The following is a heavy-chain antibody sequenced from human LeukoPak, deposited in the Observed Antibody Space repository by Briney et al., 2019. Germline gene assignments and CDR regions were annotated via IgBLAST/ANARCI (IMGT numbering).Heavy chain of an antibody. J-gene: IGHJ4*02. D-gene: IGHD6-19*01. V-gene: IGHV3-23*01. CDR1: GFTFRSYA. Sequence: GGSLRLSCAASGFTFRSYAMSWVRQAPGNGLEWVSAIGGSDGKTYYADSVKGRFTISRDNSKNTLYLQMNSLRAEDTAVYYCAKWTSSGWFIDYWGQGTLVTVSS. CDR2: IGGSDGKT. CDR3: AKWTSSGWFIDY.